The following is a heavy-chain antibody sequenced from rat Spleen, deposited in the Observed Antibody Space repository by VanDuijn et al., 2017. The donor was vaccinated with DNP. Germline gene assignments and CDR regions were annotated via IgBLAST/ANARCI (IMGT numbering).Heavy chain of an antibody. CDR3: ASYYYDGYYAMDA. D-gene: IGHD1-12*02. Sequence: EVQLQESGPGLVKPSQSLSLTCSVTGYSITSSYRWSWIRKFPENKLEWMGSINTAGTTNYNPSLKSRISIIRDTSKNQFFLQVNSVTTEDTATYYCASYYYDGYYAMDAWGQGTSVTVSS. CDR2: INTAGTT. J-gene: IGHJ4*01. V-gene: IGHV3-3*01. CDR1: GYSITSSYR.